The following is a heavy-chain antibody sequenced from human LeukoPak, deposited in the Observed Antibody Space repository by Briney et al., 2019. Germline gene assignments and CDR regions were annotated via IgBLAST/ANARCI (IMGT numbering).Heavy chain of an antibody. CDR1: GFTFSSYA. V-gene: IGHV3-30-3*02. D-gene: IGHD6-19*01. J-gene: IGHJ4*02. CDR2: ISYDGSNK. Sequence: GGSLRLSCAASGFTFSSYAMHWVRQAPGKGLEWVAVISYDGSNKYYADSVKGRFTISRDNSKNTLYLQINSLRAEDTAVYYCAKPALRSGWYLSYFDYWGQGTLVTVSS. CDR3: AKPALRSGWYLSYFDY.